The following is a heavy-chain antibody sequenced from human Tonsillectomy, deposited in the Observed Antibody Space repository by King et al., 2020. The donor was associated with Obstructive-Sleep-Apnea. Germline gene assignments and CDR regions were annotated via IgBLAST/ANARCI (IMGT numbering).Heavy chain of an antibody. D-gene: IGHD6-25*01. J-gene: IGHJ4*02. V-gene: IGHV4-39*07. CDR1: GGSISSSSYY. Sequence: QLQESGPGLVKPSETLSLTCTVSGGSISSSSYYWGWIRQPPGKGLEWIGSIYYSGNTYYNPSLKSRVTISGDTSKNQFSLKLSSVTAADTAMYYCARDAGPIVAAARDYWGQGTLVTVAS. CDR2: IYYSGNT. CDR3: ARDAGPIVAAARDY.